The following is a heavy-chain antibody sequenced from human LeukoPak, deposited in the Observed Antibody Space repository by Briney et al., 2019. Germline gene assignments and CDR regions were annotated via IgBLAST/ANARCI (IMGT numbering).Heavy chain of an antibody. CDR3: ARSRTPGIAAAGTEYFQH. Sequence: ASVKVCCKASGYTFTGYYMHWVRQAPGQGLEWMGWISAYNGNTNYAQKLQGRVTMTTDTSTSTAYMELRSLRSDDTAVYYCARSRTPGIAAAGTEYFQHWGQGTLVTVSS. V-gene: IGHV1-18*04. J-gene: IGHJ1*01. CDR2: ISAYNGNT. D-gene: IGHD6-13*01. CDR1: GYTFTGYY.